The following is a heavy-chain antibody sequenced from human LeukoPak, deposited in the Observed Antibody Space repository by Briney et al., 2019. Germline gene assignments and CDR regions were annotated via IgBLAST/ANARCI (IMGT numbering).Heavy chain of an antibody. CDR3: ARGGEWLLYHWFDP. D-gene: IGHD3-3*01. CDR2: IYYSGST. V-gene: IGHV4-59*01. CDR1: GGSISSYY. Sequence: SETLSLTCTVSGGSISSYYWSWIRQPPGKGLEWIGYIYYSGSTNYNPSLKSRVTISVDTSKNQFSLKLSSVTAADTAVYYCARGGEWLLYHWFDPWGQGTLVTVPS. J-gene: IGHJ5*02.